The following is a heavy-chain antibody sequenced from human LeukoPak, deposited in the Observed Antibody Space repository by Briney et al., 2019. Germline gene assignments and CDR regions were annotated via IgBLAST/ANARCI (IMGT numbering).Heavy chain of an antibody. CDR2: IKQDGSEK. Sequence: PGGSLRLSCAASGFTFSSYWMSWVRQAPGKGLEWVANIKQDGSEKYYVDSVKGRFTISRDNAKNSLYLQMNSLRAEDTAVYYCARDFRLLPYYFDYWGQGTLVTVSS. CDR1: GFTFSSYW. J-gene: IGHJ4*02. V-gene: IGHV3-7*01. D-gene: IGHD2/OR15-2a*01. CDR3: ARDFRLLPYYFDY.